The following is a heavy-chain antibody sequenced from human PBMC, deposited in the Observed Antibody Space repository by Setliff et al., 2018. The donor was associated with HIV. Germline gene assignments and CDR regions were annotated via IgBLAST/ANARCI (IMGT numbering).Heavy chain of an antibody. V-gene: IGHV3-66*01. CDR2: IYSGGST. CDR1: GFTVSSNY. Sequence: GGSLRLSCAASGFTVSSNYMSWVRQAPGKGLEWVSVIYSGGSTYYADSVKGRFTISRDNSKNTLYLQMNSLRAEDTAVYYCARENRYCSGGSCDWYFDLWGRGTLVTVS. CDR3: ARENRYCSGGSCDWYFDL. J-gene: IGHJ2*01. D-gene: IGHD2-15*01.